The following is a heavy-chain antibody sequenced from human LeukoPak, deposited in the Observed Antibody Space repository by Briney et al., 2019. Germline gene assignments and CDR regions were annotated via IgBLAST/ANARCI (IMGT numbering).Heavy chain of an antibody. CDR2: IIPIFGTA. CDR1: GGTFSSYA. CDR3: ARDKTQYYYDSSGYYYNWFDP. Sequence: ASVKVSCKASGGTFSSYAISWVRQAPGQGLEWMGGIIPIFGTANYAQKFQGRVTITADESTSTAYMELSRLRSEDTAVYYCARDKTQYYYDSSGYYYNWFDPWGQGTLVTVSS. D-gene: IGHD3-22*01. V-gene: IGHV1-69*13. J-gene: IGHJ5*02.